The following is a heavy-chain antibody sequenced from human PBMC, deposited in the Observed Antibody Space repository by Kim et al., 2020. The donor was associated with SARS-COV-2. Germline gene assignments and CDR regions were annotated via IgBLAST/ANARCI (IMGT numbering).Heavy chain of an antibody. CDR1: GYIFSNYY. D-gene: IGHD2-8*01. CDR2: INPSGDST. V-gene: IGHV1-46*01. J-gene: IGHJ6*02. Sequence: ASVKVSCKASGYIFSNYYMHWVRQAPGQGLEWMGVINPSGDSTDYAQKFQGRLTLTRGTTTSTVHMELSSLRSEDTAVYYCARGRACFNDACYTSYGLDVWGQGTTVTVSS. CDR3: ARGRACFNDACYTSYGLDV.